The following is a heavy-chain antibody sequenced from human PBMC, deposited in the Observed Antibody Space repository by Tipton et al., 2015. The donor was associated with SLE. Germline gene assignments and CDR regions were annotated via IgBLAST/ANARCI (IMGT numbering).Heavy chain of an antibody. CDR1: GGSISNSDYF. V-gene: IGHV4-39*07. Sequence: TLSLTCTVSGGSISNSDYFWGWVRQSPEKGLEWIGIIHYSGTTYYNPSLKSRVTISVDTSKNQFSLKVNSLTAADTAVYYCARDRAICTRTTCYGDSWFDPWGQGTLVTVSS. J-gene: IGHJ5*02. D-gene: IGHD2-2*01. CDR2: IHYSGTT. CDR3: ARDRAICTRTTCYGDSWFDP.